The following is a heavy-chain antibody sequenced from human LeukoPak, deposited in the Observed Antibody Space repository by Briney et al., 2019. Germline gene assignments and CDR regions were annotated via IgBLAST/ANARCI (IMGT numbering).Heavy chain of an antibody. CDR3: AKPSGDYDYFDY. Sequence: GGSLRLSCAASGFAFSTYALTWVRQTPGKGREWVSGISGSGDKTYYADSVKGRFTISRDNSKNTMFLQMNNLRVEDTATYYCAKPSGDYDYFDYWGQGALVTVSS. CDR2: ISGSGDKT. CDR1: GFAFSTYA. J-gene: IGHJ4*02. D-gene: IGHD3-22*01. V-gene: IGHV3-23*01.